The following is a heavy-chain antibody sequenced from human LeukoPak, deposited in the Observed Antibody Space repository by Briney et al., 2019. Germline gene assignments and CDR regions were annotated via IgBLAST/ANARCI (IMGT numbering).Heavy chain of an antibody. V-gene: IGHV4-59*01. Sequence: SETLSLTCTVSGGSISSYYWSWIRQPPGKGLEWIGYIYYSGSTNYNPSLKSRVTISVYTSKNQFSLKLSSVTAADTAVYYCARDVGSHPDAFDIWGQGTMVTVSS. D-gene: IGHD1-26*01. CDR3: ARDVGSHPDAFDI. CDR1: GGSISSYY. J-gene: IGHJ3*02. CDR2: IYYSGST.